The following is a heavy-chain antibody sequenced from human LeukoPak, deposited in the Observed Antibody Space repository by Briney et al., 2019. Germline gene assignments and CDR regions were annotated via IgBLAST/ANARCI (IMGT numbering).Heavy chain of an antibody. J-gene: IGHJ6*03. D-gene: IGHD2-2*01. CDR2: ISAYNGNT. Sequence: ASVKVSCKASGYTFTSYGISWVRQAPGQGLEWMGWISAYNGNTNYAQKLQGRVTMTTDTSTSTAYMELRSLRSDDTAVYYCARDPPVVPAAHGGWYCYYYMDVWGKGTTVTISS. CDR1: GYTFTSYG. CDR3: ARDPPVVPAAHGGWYCYYYMDV. V-gene: IGHV1-18*01.